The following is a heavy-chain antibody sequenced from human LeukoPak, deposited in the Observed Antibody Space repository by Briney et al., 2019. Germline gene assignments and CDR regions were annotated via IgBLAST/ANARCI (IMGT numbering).Heavy chain of an antibody. CDR1: GFTFSNYA. D-gene: IGHD6-19*01. J-gene: IGHJ4*02. V-gene: IGHV3-23*01. CDR3: AKMPVSYSSGWTNFDY. CDR2: ISGSGSST. Sequence: GGSLRLSCAASGFTFSNYAMSWVRQAPGKGLEWVSGISGSGSSTYYADSVKGRFTISRDNSKNTLYLQMNSLRAGGTAVYFCAKMPVSYSSGWTNFDYWGQGTLVTVSS.